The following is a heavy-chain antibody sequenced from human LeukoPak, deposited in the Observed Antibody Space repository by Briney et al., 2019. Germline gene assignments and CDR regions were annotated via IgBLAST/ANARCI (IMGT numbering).Heavy chain of an antibody. V-gene: IGHV3-11*06. D-gene: IGHD1/OR15-1a*01. J-gene: IGHJ4*02. CDR3: ASSNWNRGGY. CDR2: ISSRSDYT. CDR1: GFTFSDYH. Sequence: GGSLRLSCAASGFTFSDYHMSWIRQPPGKGLEWVSYISSRSDYTRYADSVKGRFTISRDNSKNTLYLQMNSRRAEDTAVYYCASSNWNRGGYWGQGTLVTVSS.